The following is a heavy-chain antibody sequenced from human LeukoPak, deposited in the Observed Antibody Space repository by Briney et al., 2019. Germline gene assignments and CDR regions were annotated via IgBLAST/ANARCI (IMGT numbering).Heavy chain of an antibody. CDR2: ISYDGSNK. CDR1: GFTFSSYA. D-gene: IGHD4-23*01. J-gene: IGHJ3*02. Sequence: GGSLRLSCAASGFTFSSYAMHWVRQAPGKGLEWVSVISYDGSNKYYADSVKGRFTISRDNSKNTLYLQMNSLRAEDTAVYYCARYDYGGEGAFDIWGQGTMVTVSS. V-gene: IGHV3-30*01. CDR3: ARYDYGGEGAFDI.